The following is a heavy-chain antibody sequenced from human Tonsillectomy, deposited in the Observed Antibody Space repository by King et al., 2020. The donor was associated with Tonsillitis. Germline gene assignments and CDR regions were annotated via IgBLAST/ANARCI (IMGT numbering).Heavy chain of an antibody. CDR3: AKDLIDYYDSSGYLDY. V-gene: IGHV3-30*18. Sequence: VQLVESGGGVVQPGRSLRLSCAASGFTFSTFDIHWVRQAPGKGLEWVAVISYDGSNKYYVDSVKGRFTISRDNPKNTLYLQMNSLRAEDTAVYFCAKDLIDYYDSSGYLDYWGQGTLVTVSS. J-gene: IGHJ4*02. CDR2: ISYDGSNK. D-gene: IGHD3-22*01. CDR1: GFTFSTFD.